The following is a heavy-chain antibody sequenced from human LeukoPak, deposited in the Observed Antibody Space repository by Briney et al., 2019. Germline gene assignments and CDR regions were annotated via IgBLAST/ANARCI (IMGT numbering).Heavy chain of an antibody. Sequence: ASVKVSCKASGYTFTGYYMHWVRQAPGQGLEWMGWINPNSGGTNYAQKFQGRVTMTRDTSISTAYMELSRLRSDGTAVYYCAGNRYYYDSSGYYYGAFDIWGQGTMVTVSS. CDR2: INPNSGGT. D-gene: IGHD3-22*01. J-gene: IGHJ3*02. V-gene: IGHV1-2*02. CDR3: AGNRYYYDSSGYYYGAFDI. CDR1: GYTFTGYY.